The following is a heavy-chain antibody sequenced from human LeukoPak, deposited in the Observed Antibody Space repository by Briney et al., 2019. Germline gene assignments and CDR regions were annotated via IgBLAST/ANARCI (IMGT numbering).Heavy chain of an antibody. CDR1: GGTFTNYA. Sequence: SVKVSCKASGGTFTNYAINWVRQAPGQGLEWMGRIIPILGIANYAQKFQGRVTITADKSTSTAYMELSSLRSEDTAVYYCARGRQQLTLDYWGQGTLVTVSS. CDR2: IIPILGIA. CDR3: ARGRQQLTLDY. D-gene: IGHD6-13*01. V-gene: IGHV1-69*04. J-gene: IGHJ4*02.